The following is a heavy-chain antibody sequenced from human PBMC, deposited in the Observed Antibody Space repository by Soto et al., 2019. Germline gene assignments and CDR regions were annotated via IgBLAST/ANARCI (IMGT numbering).Heavy chain of an antibody. CDR2: IYYSGST. J-gene: IGHJ4*02. Sequence: SETLSLTCTVSGGSISSSSYYWGWIRQPPGKGLEWIGSIYYSGSTYYNPSLKSRVTISVDTSKNQFSLKLSSVTAADTAVYYCARHGRGSVGAKLFDYWGQGTLVTVSS. CDR1: GGSISSSSYY. V-gene: IGHV4-39*01. CDR3: ARHGRGSVGAKLFDY. D-gene: IGHD1-26*01.